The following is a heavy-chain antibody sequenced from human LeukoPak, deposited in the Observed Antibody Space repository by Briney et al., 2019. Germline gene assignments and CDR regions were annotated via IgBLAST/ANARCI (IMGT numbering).Heavy chain of an antibody. J-gene: IGHJ4*02. CDR2: IDPSGGST. V-gene: IGHV1-46*01. CDR3: ARGFCSGDSCYSYDY. CDR1: GYTFSTYY. D-gene: IGHD2-15*01. Sequence: ASVKVSCKASGYTFSTYYMHWVRQAPGQGLEWMGVIDPSGGSTNYARKFQGRVTMTSDTSTSTVYMELSSLRSEDTAVYYCARGFCSGDSCYSYDYWGQGTLVTVSS.